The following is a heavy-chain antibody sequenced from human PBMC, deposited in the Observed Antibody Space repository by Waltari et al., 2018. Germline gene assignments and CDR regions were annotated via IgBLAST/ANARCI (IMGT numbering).Heavy chain of an antibody. CDR1: GVSFSGYS. CDR3: ARGRATDSPNAFDV. V-gene: IGHV4-34*01. Sequence: QVHLKQWGAGLLKPSKTLSLTCDVSGVSFSGYSWHWIRQPPGKGLEWVGEITDEGTVKYKSSLKSRVPISLDMSKSQFSLTLTSVTAADAALYFCARGRATDSPNAFDVWGQGTNVTVSS. D-gene: IGHD2-21*01. CDR2: ITDEGTV. J-gene: IGHJ3*01.